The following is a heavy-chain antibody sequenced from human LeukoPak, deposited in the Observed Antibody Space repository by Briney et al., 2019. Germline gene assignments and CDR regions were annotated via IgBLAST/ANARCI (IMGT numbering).Heavy chain of an antibody. D-gene: IGHD5-18*01. J-gene: IGHJ4*02. Sequence: GGSLRLSCAASGFTFSSYGMNWVRQAPGKGLEWVSSISSSSSYIYYADSVKGRFTISRDNAKNSLYLQMNSLRAEDTAVYYCARDNVDTAMENDYWGQGTLVTVSS. V-gene: IGHV3-21*01. CDR3: ARDNVDTAMENDY. CDR1: GFTFSSYG. CDR2: ISSSSSYI.